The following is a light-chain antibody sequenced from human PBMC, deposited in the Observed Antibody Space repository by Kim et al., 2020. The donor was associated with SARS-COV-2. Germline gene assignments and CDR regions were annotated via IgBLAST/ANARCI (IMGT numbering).Light chain of an antibody. CDR2: QDS. CDR1: KLGDKY. Sequence: VSPRQTASITSSGDKLGDKYACWYQQKPGQSPVLVIYQDSKRPSGIPERFSGSNSGNTATLTISGTQAMDEADYYCQAWDSSIVFGGGTQLTVL. J-gene: IGLJ2*01. V-gene: IGLV3-1*01. CDR3: QAWDSSIV.